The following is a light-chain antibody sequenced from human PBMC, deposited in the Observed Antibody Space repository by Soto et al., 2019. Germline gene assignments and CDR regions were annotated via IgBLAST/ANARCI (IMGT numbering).Light chain of an antibody. J-gene: IGKJ1*01. Sequence: EIVMTQSPATLSVSPGERATLSCRASQSVSSNLAWYQQKPGQAPRLLIYGASTRATGIPARFSGSGSGKDFTLTISGLQSEDFAVYYWQQYNNWPPWTLGQVNKVEIK. CDR1: QSVSSN. CDR2: GAS. V-gene: IGKV3-15*01. CDR3: QQYNNWPPWT.